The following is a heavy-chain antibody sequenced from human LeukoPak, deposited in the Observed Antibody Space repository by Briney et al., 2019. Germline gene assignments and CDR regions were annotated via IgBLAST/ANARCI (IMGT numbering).Heavy chain of an antibody. D-gene: IGHD2-15*01. CDR2: IYPGDSDT. V-gene: IGHV5-51*01. CDR1: GYSFTSYW. Sequence: GESLKISCKGSGYSFTSYWIGWVRQMPGKGLEWMGIIYPGDSDTRYSPSFQGQVTISADKSISTAYLQWSSLKASNTDMYDCASQYCSGGSCYSDYWCQGTLVTVSA. J-gene: IGHJ4*02. CDR3: ASQYCSGGSCYSDY.